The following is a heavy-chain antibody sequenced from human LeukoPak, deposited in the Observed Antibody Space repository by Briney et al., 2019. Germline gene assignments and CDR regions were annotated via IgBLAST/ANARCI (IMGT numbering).Heavy chain of an antibody. CDR2: INPNSGGT. Sequence: GASVKVSCKASGYTFTGYYMHWVRQAPGQGLEWMGWINPNSGGTNYAQKFQGRVTMTRDTSISTAYMELSRLRSDDTAVYYCASFEYGSGSYYEAEAGYWGQGTLVTVSS. CDR3: ASFEYGSGSYYEAEAGY. V-gene: IGHV1-2*02. D-gene: IGHD3-10*01. J-gene: IGHJ4*02. CDR1: GYTFTGYY.